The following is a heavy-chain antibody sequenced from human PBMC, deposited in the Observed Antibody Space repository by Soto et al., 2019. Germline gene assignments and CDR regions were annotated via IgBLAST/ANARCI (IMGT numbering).Heavy chain of an antibody. CDR1: GGSMSFYS. Sequence: PSETLSLTCAVSGGSMSFYSWSWIRKSPGKGLEWIGYIHHSGDTDYNPSLKSRVTISVDRPQNQLSLKLTSVTTADTAVYYCARAHCSNGICYAFDIWGPGTKVTVSS. V-gene: IGHV4-59*01. D-gene: IGHD2-8*01. J-gene: IGHJ3*02. CDR2: IHHSGDT. CDR3: ARAHCSNGICYAFDI.